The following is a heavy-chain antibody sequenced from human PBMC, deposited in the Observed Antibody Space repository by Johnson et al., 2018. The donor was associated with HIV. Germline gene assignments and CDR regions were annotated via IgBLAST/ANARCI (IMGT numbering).Heavy chain of an antibody. D-gene: IGHD3-16*01. J-gene: IGHJ3*02. CDR2: ISHDESTE. Sequence: QVQLVESGGGVVQPGRSLRLSCAASGFSFSTYDMHWVRQAPGKGLEWVAFISHDESTEYYADSVKGRFTISRDNSKNTLYLQMNSLRAEDTAVYYCAKDGAGPDAFDIWGQGTMVTVSS. CDR3: AKDGAGPDAFDI. V-gene: IGHV3-30*18. CDR1: GFSFSTYD.